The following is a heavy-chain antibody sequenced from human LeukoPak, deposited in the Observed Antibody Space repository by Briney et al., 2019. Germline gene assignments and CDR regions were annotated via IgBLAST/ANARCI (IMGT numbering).Heavy chain of an antibody. D-gene: IGHD3-22*01. CDR1: GFTFSSYS. Sequence: GGSLRLSCAASGFTFSSYSMNWVRQAPGKGLEWVSYISSSSSTIYYADPVKGRFTISRDNAKNSLYLQMNSLRAEDTAVYYCARDRSVVVMSWFDPWGQGTLVTVSS. V-gene: IGHV3-48*01. CDR2: ISSSSSTI. CDR3: ARDRSVVVMSWFDP. J-gene: IGHJ5*02.